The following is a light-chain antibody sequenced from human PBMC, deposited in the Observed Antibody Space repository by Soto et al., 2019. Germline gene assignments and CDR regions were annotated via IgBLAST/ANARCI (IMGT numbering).Light chain of an antibody. CDR2: DTS. V-gene: IGKV3-15*01. Sequence: EIVMTQSPGTLSLSPGESVTLSCRASQGIGDTLAWYHHKPGQAPRLLIYDTSARATGVPARFSGSRSGTEFTLTINSLQSEDFAVYYCQRYGNSPLTFGEGTKVDIK. J-gene: IGKJ4*01. CDR1: QGIGDT. CDR3: QRYGNSPLT.